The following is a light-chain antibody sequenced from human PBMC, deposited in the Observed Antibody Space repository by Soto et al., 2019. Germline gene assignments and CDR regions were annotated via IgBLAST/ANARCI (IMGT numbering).Light chain of an antibody. J-gene: IGKJ2*01. V-gene: IGKV3-20*01. CDR1: QSVSNSY. CDR3: QQYGSSPYT. Sequence: EIVLTQSPGTLSLSPGERATLSCRASQSVSNSYLAWYQQKPGQAPRLLIYGASSRATGIPDRFSGSGSGPDFPLTISRLEPEDFAAYYCQQYGSSPYTFGQGTKLEIK. CDR2: GAS.